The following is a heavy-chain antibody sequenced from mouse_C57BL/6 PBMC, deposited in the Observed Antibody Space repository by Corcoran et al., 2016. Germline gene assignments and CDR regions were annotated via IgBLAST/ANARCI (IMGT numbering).Heavy chain of an antibody. CDR2: INTYSGVP. CDR1: GYTFTTYG. Sequence: QIQLVQSGPELKKPGETVKISCKASGYTFTTYGMSWVKQAPGKGLKWMGWINTYSGVPTYANDFKGRFAFSLETSASTAYLQINNLKNEDTATYFCARDDGYYYYFDYWGQGTTLTVSS. CDR3: ARDDGYYYYFDY. J-gene: IGHJ2*01. V-gene: IGHV9-3*01. D-gene: IGHD2-3*01.